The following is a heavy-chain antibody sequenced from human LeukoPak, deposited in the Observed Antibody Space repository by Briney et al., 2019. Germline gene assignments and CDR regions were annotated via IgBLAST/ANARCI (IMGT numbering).Heavy chain of an antibody. D-gene: IGHD3-9*01. CDR3: AMGPDWSDSYFDY. Sequence: PSETLSLTCTVSGYSINSGYYWGWIRQPPGKGLEWIGSIYHSGSTYYNPSLKSRVTISVDTSKNQFSLKLSSVTAADTAVYYCAMGPDWSDSYFDYWGQGTLVTVSS. J-gene: IGHJ4*02. CDR2: IYHSGST. CDR1: GYSINSGYY. V-gene: IGHV4-38-2*02.